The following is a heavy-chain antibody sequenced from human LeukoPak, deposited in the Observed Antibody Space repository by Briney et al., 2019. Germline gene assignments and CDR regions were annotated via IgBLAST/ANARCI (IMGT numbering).Heavy chain of an antibody. D-gene: IGHD3-10*01. CDR3: AREGEGELFAWLDF. Sequence: GGSLRLSCAASGFSFSSYEMNWVRQAPGKGLEWVSYISATGDTIYYADYVEGRFTISRDNAKNSLYLQMNSLRVEDTAVYYCAREGEGELFAWLDFWGQGTLVTVSS. V-gene: IGHV3-48*03. CDR1: GFSFSSYE. J-gene: IGHJ4*02. CDR2: ISATGDTI.